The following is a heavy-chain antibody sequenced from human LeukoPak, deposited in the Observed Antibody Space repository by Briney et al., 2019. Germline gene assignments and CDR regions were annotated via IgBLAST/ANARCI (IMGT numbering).Heavy chain of an antibody. D-gene: IGHD1-26*01. J-gene: IGHJ4*02. CDR1: GFTFSGYA. V-gene: IGHV3-30-3*01. CDR3: ARGRGSYSLDY. Sequence: GRSLRLSCAASGFTFSGYAMHWVRQAPGKGLEWVAIISYDESNRYYADSVKGRFTISRDNSKNTLYLQMNSLRAEDTAVYYCARGRGSYSLDYWGQGTLVTVSS. CDR2: ISYDESNR.